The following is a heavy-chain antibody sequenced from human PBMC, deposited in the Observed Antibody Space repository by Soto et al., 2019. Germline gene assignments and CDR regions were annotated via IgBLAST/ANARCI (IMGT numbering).Heavy chain of an antibody. J-gene: IGHJ6*02. D-gene: IGHD3-10*01. V-gene: IGHV3-74*01. CDR1: GFTFSSYW. CDR3: ASDLSGRADV. CDR2: MNEDGGAT. Sequence: GGSLRLSCAASGFTFSSYWMHWVRQAPGKGLVWVSRMNEDGGATDYADSVKGRFTISRDNAKNTLYLQMNSLRVEDTAVYYCASDLSGRADVWGQGTTVTVSS.